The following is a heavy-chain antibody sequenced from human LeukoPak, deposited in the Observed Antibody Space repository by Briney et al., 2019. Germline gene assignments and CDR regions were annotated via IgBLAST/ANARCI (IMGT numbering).Heavy chain of an antibody. CDR3: ARERPDHGEDYFDY. Sequence: SQTLSLTCTVSGGSISSVGYYWSWIRQHPGKGLEWIVYIYYSGRTCYNPSLKSRVTISVDTSKHQFSLKPSSVTAAAPAVHYCARERPDHGEDYFDYWGPGTPVTVSS. J-gene: IGHJ4*02. V-gene: IGHV4-31*03. D-gene: IGHD4-17*01. CDR2: IYYSGRT. CDR1: GGSISSVGYY.